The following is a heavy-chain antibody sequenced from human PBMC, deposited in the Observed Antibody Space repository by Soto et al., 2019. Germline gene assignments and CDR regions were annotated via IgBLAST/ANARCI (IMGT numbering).Heavy chain of an antibody. Sequence: GSLRLSCAASGFTFNTYSMNWVRQAPGKGLEWVSYISSGSSTMYYADSVKGRFTISRDNARNSLYLQMNSLRDDDTAVYYCASLLSGSYNYWGQGTLVTVSS. CDR1: GFTFNTYS. CDR2: ISSGSSTM. V-gene: IGHV3-48*02. CDR3: ASLLSGSYNY. J-gene: IGHJ4*02. D-gene: IGHD1-26*01.